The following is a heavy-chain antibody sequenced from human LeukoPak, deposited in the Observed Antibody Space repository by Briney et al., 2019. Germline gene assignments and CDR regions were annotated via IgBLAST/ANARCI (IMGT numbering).Heavy chain of an antibody. J-gene: IGHJ6*02. D-gene: IGHD1-26*01. Sequence: GGSLRLSCAASGFTFSSYAMSWVRQAPGKGLEWVSAVSGSGGSTYYADSVKGRFTIFRDNSKNTLYLQMNSLRAEDTAVYYCAKALGATYYYGLDVWGQGTTVTVSS. V-gene: IGHV3-23*01. CDR1: GFTFSSYA. CDR3: AKALGATYYYGLDV. CDR2: VSGSGGST.